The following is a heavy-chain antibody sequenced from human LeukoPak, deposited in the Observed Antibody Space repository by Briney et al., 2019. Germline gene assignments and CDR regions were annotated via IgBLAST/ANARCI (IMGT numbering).Heavy chain of an antibody. D-gene: IGHD4-17*01. Sequence: GYIYYSRSTYYNPSLKSRLTISVDTSNNQFSLKLSSVTAADTAVYYCARGTRGDYDYYFDYWGQGTLVTVSS. CDR2: IYYSRST. CDR3: ARGTRGDYDYYFDY. J-gene: IGHJ4*02. V-gene: IGHV4-31*02.